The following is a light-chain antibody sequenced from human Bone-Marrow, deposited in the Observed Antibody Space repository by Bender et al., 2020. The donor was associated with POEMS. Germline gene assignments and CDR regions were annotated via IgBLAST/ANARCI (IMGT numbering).Light chain of an antibody. Sequence: QPALTRPASVSGSPGQSITISCTGTSSDIGSHKFVSWYQQHPGEAPKLMIYEGSERPSGISNRFSASKSGNTASLTISGLQTEDEAHYYCTSYTSSTTLLFGGGTKLTVL. CDR3: TSYTSSTTLL. CDR2: EGS. V-gene: IGLV2-14*02. CDR1: SSDIGSHKF. J-gene: IGLJ3*02.